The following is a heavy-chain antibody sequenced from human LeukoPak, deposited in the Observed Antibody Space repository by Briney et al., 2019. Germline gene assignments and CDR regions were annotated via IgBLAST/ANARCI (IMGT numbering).Heavy chain of an antibody. Sequence: PGGSLRLSCAASGFSFSTSPMSWVRQPPGKGLEWVSAMNNGPGATFYRDSVRGRFTISRDDSKSILYLQMNSLRAEDTGTYYCAKTHYDLLDVWGQGTTVTVSS. CDR2: MNNGPGAT. J-gene: IGHJ6*02. CDR3: AKTHYDLLDV. CDR1: GFSFSTSP. D-gene: IGHD5-12*01. V-gene: IGHV3-23*01.